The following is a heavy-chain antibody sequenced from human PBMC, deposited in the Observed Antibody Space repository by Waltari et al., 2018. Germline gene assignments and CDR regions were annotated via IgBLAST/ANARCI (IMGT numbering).Heavy chain of an antibody. V-gene: IGHV3-7*01. D-gene: IGHD6-19*01. J-gene: IGHJ4*02. CDR1: GFTFSTYW. Sequence: EVQLVESGGDLVQPGGSLRLSCAASGFTFSTYWMCWVRQAPGKGLEWVANINQAGTDKYYVDSVKGRFTISRDNARNSLYLQMSSLRVEDTAFYYCARASAVPGTRDYWGQGTLVTVSS. CDR3: ARASAVPGTRDY. CDR2: INQAGTDK.